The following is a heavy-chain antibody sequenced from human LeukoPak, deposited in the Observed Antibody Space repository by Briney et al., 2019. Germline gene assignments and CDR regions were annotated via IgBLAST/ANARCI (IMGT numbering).Heavy chain of an antibody. V-gene: IGHV3-30*04. Sequence: PGRSLRLSCAASGFTFSSYAMHRVRQAPGKGLEWVAVISYDGSNKYYADSVKGRFTISRDNSKNTLYLQMNSLRAEDTAVFYCARDLDDSSGYSTHYWGQGTLVTVSS. CDR3: ARDLDDSSGYSTHY. D-gene: IGHD3-22*01. CDR1: GFTFSSYA. CDR2: ISYDGSNK. J-gene: IGHJ4*02.